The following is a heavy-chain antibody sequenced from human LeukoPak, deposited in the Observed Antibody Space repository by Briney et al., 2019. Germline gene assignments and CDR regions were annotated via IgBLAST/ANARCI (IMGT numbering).Heavy chain of an antibody. J-gene: IGHJ4*02. V-gene: IGHV4-59*01. CDR2: IHYSGST. Sequence: SETLSLTCTVSGGSITNYYWSWLRQPPGKGLEWIGYIHYSGSTKYKSSLKSRVTISVDTSKNQFSLKLNSVTAADTAVYYCARGKEVITMLRGLKPGYYFDYWGQGTLVTVSS. D-gene: IGHD3-10*01. CDR1: GGSITNYY. CDR3: ARGKEVITMLRGLKPGYYFDY.